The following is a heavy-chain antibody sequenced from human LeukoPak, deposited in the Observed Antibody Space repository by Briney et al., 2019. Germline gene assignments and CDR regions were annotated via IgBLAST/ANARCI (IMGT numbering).Heavy chain of an antibody. V-gene: IGHV1-2*02. J-gene: IGHJ4*02. CDR1: GGTFSSYA. CDR3: ASEYSSSPGTGNY. D-gene: IGHD6-6*01. CDR2: INPNSGGT. Sequence: ASVKVSCKASGGTFSSYAISWVRQAPGQGLEWMGWINPNSGGTNYAQKFQGRVTMTRDTSISTAYMELSRLRSDDTAVYYCASEYSSSPGTGNYWGQGTLVTVSS.